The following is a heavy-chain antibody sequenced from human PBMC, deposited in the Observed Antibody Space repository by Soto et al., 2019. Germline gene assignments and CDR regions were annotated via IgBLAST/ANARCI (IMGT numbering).Heavy chain of an antibody. D-gene: IGHD7-27*01. V-gene: IGHV4-31*03. J-gene: IGHJ3*02. CDR3: AAWGHTYGKGVDI. Sequence: QVQLEESGPGLVKPSQTLSLTCTVSGGSIRNSGYYGTWIRQFPGKGLEWIGYIFHTGNTYYNPSLRSRLSIAVDTSKNQFSLLLSSVTAADTAVYYCAAWGHTYGKGVDIWGQGTRVNVS. CDR1: GGSIRNSGYY. CDR2: IFHTGNT.